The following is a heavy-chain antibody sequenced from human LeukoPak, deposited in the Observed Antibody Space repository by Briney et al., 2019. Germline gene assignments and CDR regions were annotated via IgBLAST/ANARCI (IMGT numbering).Heavy chain of an antibody. CDR3: ARVGCSTTSCYGDY. Sequence: QAGGSLRLSCAASGLTVSSTYMSWVRQAPGKGLEWVSVIYTGGNTDYADSVKGRFTISRDNSKNTLYLQMNGLRAEDTAVYYCARVGCSTTSCYGDYWGQGTLVTVSS. CDR1: GLTVSSTY. D-gene: IGHD2-2*01. J-gene: IGHJ4*02. V-gene: IGHV3-53*01. CDR2: IYTGGNT.